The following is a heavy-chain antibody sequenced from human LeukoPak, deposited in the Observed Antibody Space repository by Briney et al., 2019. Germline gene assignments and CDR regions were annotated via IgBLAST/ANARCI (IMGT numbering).Heavy chain of an antibody. CDR2: ISAYNGNT. J-gene: IGHJ4*02. CDR3: ARVNEGYYDSSGYLEY. D-gene: IGHD3-22*01. Sequence: ASVKVSCKASGYTFTSYGISWVRQAPGQGLEWMGWISAYNGNTNYAQKLQGRVTMTTDTSTSTAYMELRSLRSDDTAVYYCARVNEGYYDSSGYLEYWGQGTLVTVSS. V-gene: IGHV1-18*01. CDR1: GYTFTSYG.